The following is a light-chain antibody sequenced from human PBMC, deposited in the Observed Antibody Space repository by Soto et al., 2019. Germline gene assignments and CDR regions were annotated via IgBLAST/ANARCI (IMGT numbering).Light chain of an antibody. Sequence: EIVLTQSPATLSLSPGERATLSCRASQSIGNYLGWYQQKPGQAPRLLIYDASSRATGIPARFSGSGSGTDFTLTISSLEPDDFAIYYCQQRSNWPVTFGLGTRLEIK. V-gene: IGKV3-11*01. CDR1: QSIGNY. CDR2: DAS. J-gene: IGKJ5*01. CDR3: QQRSNWPVT.